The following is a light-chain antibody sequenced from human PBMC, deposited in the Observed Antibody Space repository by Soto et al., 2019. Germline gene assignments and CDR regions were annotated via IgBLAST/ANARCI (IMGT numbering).Light chain of an antibody. CDR2: EVS. Sequence: QSVLTQPASVSGSPGQSITNSCTGTSSDVGGYNFVSWYQQHPGKAPKLMTYEVSNRPSGVSNRFSGSKSGNTASLTISGLQAEDGADYYCSSYTSRSSLYVFGTGTKVTVL. V-gene: IGLV2-14*01. CDR3: SSYTSRSSLYV. J-gene: IGLJ1*01. CDR1: SSDVGGYNF.